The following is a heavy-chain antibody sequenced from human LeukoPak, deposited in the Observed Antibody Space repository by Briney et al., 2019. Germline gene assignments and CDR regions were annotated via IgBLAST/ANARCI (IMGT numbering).Heavy chain of an antibody. Sequence: GGSLRLSCSASGFTFSSYAMHWVRQAPGKGLEYVSAISSNGGSTYYADSVKGRVTISRDNSKNTLYLQMSSLRAEDTAVYYCVKVLGVAMAVLFDYCVQGTLFTVSS. CDR2: ISSNGGST. J-gene: IGHJ4*02. V-gene: IGHV3-64D*06. D-gene: IGHD6-19*01. CDR1: GFTFSSYA. CDR3: VKVLGVAMAVLFDY.